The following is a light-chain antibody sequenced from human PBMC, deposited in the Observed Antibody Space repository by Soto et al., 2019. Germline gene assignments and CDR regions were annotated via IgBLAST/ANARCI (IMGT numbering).Light chain of an antibody. CDR3: QQYASSPLT. Sequence: EIVLTQSPGTLSVSPGERATLSCRASQSVGRNYLAWYQQKPGQAPRLLIYDASRRATGIPDRISGSGSGKDFTLTISRLEPEDFAVYYWQQYASSPLTFGGGTKVEAK. V-gene: IGKV3-20*01. CDR2: DAS. CDR1: QSVGRNY. J-gene: IGKJ4*01.